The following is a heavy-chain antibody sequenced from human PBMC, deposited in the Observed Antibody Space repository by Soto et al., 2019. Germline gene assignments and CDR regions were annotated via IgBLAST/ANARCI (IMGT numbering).Heavy chain of an antibody. J-gene: IGHJ6*02. D-gene: IGHD1-26*01. CDR2: ISYSGTT. CDR1: GASLNSYY. V-gene: IGHV4-59*01. CDR3: ATRTELRHYYYRGLDV. Sequence: QVQMQESGPGLVKPSETLSLNCTVSGASLNSYYWNWIRQPPGGGLEWLGFISYSGTTNYNPSLRSRVAISIDPSKNQFSLKLTSVTAADTAVYYCATRTELRHYYYRGLDVWGQGATVTVSS.